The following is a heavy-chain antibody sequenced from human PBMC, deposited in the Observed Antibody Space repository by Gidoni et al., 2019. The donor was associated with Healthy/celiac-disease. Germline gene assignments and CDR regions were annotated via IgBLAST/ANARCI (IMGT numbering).Heavy chain of an antibody. CDR2: INAGNGNT. V-gene: IGHV1-3*01. CDR3: ARDHSDSNAFDI. CDR1: GYTFTSYA. D-gene: IGHD3-3*01. Sequence: QVKHVQSGAEVKKPGASERVSCKAAGYTFTSYAMHWVRQAPGQRLEWMGWINAGNGNTKYSQKFQGRVTITRDTSASTAYMELSSLRSEATAVYYCARDHSDSNAFDIWGQGTMVTVSS. J-gene: IGHJ3*02.